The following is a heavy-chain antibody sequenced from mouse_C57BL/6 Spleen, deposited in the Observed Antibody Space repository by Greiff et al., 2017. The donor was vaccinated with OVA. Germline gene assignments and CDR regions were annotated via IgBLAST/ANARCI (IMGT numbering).Heavy chain of an antibody. V-gene: IGHV1-39*01. CDR2: INPNYGTT. Sequence: EVQLQQSGPELVKPGASVKISCKASGYSFTDYNMNWVKQSNGKSLEWIGVINPNYGTTSYNQKFKGKATLTVDQSSSTAYMQRNSLTSEDSAVYYCARSSFITTPGYFDVWGTGTTVTVSS. D-gene: IGHD1-1*01. J-gene: IGHJ1*03. CDR3: ARSSFITTPGYFDV. CDR1: GYSFTDYN.